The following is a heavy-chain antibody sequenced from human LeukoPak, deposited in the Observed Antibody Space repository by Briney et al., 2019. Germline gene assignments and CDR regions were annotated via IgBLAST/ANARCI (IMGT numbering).Heavy chain of an antibody. Sequence: ALVKVSCKASGYTFTSYGISWVRQAPGQGLEWMGWINTYNSNTKYAEKLQGRVTMTTDTSTRTAYMELRSLRSDDTALYYCARDRAIGWGGMIEDYYYGLDVWGQGTTVTVSS. D-gene: IGHD3-16*01. CDR2: INTYNSNT. CDR1: GYTFTSYG. V-gene: IGHV1-18*01. CDR3: ARDRAIGWGGMIEDYYYGLDV. J-gene: IGHJ6*02.